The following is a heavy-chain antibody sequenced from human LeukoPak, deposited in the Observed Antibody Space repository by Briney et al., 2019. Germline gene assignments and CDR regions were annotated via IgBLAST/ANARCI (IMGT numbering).Heavy chain of an antibody. V-gene: IGHV3-53*01. D-gene: IGHD6-13*01. CDR3: ARDRSSAAAANNLFDYYYYYGMDV. Sequence: GGSLRLSCAASGFTVSSNYMSWVRQAPGKGLEWVSVIYSGGSTYYADSVKGRFTISRDNSKNTLYLQMNSLRAEDTAVYYCARDRSSAAAANNLFDYYYYYGMDVWGQGTTVTVSS. CDR2: IYSGGST. J-gene: IGHJ6*02. CDR1: GFTVSSNY.